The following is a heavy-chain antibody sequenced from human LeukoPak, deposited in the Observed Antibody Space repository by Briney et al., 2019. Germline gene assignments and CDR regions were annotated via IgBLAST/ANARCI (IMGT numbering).Heavy chain of an antibody. Sequence: ASVKVSCKASGYTFTSYGISWVRQAPGQGLEWMGIINPSGGSTSYAQKFQGRVTMTRDTSTSTVYMELSSLRSEDTAVYYCARDWEVQIGMDVWGQGTTVTVSS. D-gene: IGHD1-26*01. CDR3: ARDWEVQIGMDV. V-gene: IGHV1-46*01. CDR1: GYTFTSYG. J-gene: IGHJ6*02. CDR2: INPSGGST.